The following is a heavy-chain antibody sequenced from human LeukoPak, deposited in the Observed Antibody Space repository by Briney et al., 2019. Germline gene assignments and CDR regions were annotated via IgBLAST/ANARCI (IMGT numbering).Heavy chain of an antibody. V-gene: IGHV4-59*01. CDR2: IYYSGST. J-gene: IGHJ3*02. D-gene: IGHD3-10*01. CDR1: GGSISSYY. CDR3: ARGWFGEKHAFDI. Sequence: PSETLSLTCTVSGGSISSYYWSWIRQPPGEGLEWIGYIYYSGSTNYNPSLKSRVTISVDTSKNQFSLKLSSVTAADTAVYYCARGWFGEKHAFDIWGQGTMVTVSS.